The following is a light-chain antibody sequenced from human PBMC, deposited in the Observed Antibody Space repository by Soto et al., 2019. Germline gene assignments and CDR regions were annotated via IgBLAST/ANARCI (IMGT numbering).Light chain of an antibody. CDR3: GSYSASSTLV. CDR1: SDYVGGYNF. J-gene: IGLJ3*02. V-gene: IGLV2-14*01. Sequence: QSAMNQPASVSWYPGDSLTISCTGSSDYVGGYNFVSCYQQHPGKAPKLLIYWVSLRPSEVSYRFYASKSGKTASLTISGLQAEDEADYYCGSYSASSTLVFGGGTK. CDR2: WVS.